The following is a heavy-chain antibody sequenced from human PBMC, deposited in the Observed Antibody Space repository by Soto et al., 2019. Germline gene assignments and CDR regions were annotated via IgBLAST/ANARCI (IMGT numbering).Heavy chain of an antibody. CDR2: MNPYNGNA. Sequence: ASVKVGCKASGYTLITFDINCVRQAAGQGLEWMGWMNPYNGNAGYAQKFQGRVTMTRNTSTSTAYMELSSLTSDDSAVYFCARRKERSGPNYIDSWRQGTLVTLSS. CDR1: GYTLITFD. V-gene: IGHV1-8*01. J-gene: IGHJ4*02. CDR3: ARRKERSGPNYIDS.